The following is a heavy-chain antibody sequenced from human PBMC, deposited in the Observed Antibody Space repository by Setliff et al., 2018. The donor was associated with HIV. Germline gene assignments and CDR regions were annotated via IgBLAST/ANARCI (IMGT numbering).Heavy chain of an antibody. J-gene: IGHJ4*02. CDR2: IKAGNGNR. D-gene: IGHD5-12*01. CDR1: GYTFKSYD. CDR3: ARVGNNRLQFFDH. Sequence: GASVKVSCKTSGYTFKSYDINWVRQAPGQRPEWMARIKAGNGNREYSPKFQGRVTITADTSASTMYMELSSLRSEDTAVYYCARVGNNRLQFFDHWGQGTLVTVSS. V-gene: IGHV1-3*01.